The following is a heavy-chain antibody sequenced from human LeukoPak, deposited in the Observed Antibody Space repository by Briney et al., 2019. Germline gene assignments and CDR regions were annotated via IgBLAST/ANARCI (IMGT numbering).Heavy chain of an antibody. CDR3: AKDQVSYRRITMVRGVITGTGLGDY. Sequence: QPGGSLRLSCAASGFTFSSYAMSWVRQAPGKGLEWVSAISGSGGSTYYADSVKGRFTISRDNSKNTLYLQMNSLRAEDTAVYYCAKDQVSYRRITMVRGVITGTGLGDYWGQGTLVTVSS. CDR2: ISGSGGST. J-gene: IGHJ4*02. CDR1: GFTFSSYA. D-gene: IGHD3-10*01. V-gene: IGHV3-23*01.